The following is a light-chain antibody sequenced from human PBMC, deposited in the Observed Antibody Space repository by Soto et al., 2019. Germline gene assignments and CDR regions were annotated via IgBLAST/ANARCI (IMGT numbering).Light chain of an antibody. CDR3: QQSYSTRT. J-gene: IGKJ1*01. CDR2: GAS. CDR1: QSVSSSY. Sequence: EIVLTQSPGTLSLSPGERATLSCRASQSVSSSYLAWYQQKPGQAPRLLIFGASYRATGIPDRFSGSGSGTDFTLTISSLQPEDFATYYCQQSYSTRTFGQGTKVEIK. V-gene: IGKV3-20*01.